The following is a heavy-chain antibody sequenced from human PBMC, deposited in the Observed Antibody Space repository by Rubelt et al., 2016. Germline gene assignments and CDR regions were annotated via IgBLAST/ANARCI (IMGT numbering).Heavy chain of an antibody. CDR2: INFSGNT. CDR3: ARRLMPSYYFAY. V-gene: IGHV4-39*01. D-gene: IGHD2-2*01. CDR1: GGSISSSSYY. J-gene: IGHJ4*02. Sequence: QLQLQESGPGLVKPSETLSLTCTVSGGSISSSSYYWGWLRQPPGKGLEWIGSINFSGNTYYNPSLKSRVTISVDTSKNPFALKLSYVTAADTARYYCARRLMPSYYFAYWGQGMLVTVSS.